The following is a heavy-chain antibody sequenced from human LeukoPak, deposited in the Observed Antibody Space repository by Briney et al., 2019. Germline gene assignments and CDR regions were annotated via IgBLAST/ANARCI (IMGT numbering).Heavy chain of an antibody. CDR2: IYHTGIT. CDR1: DDSITIYY. V-gene: IGHV4-59*01. Sequence: SETLSLTCTVSDDSITIYYWSWIRQPPGKGLEWIGYIYHTGITNYNPSLNSRVTISRDTSKNHFSLELSSATAADTAVYFCARGRVSSSTWCSTYYYYFYMDVWGKGTTVTVSS. D-gene: IGHD6-13*01. J-gene: IGHJ6*03. CDR3: ARGRVSSSTWCSTYYYYFYMDV.